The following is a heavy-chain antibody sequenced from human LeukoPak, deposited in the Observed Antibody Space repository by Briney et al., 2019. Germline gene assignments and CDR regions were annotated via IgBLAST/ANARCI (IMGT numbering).Heavy chain of an antibody. CDR3: ARHAGYPSYNGMDV. J-gene: IGHJ6*02. CDR1: GFTFTTYA. D-gene: IGHD5-18*01. CDR2: IYYSGST. V-gene: IGHV4-39*01. Sequence: PGGSLRLSCAASGFTFTTYAMSWIRQPPGKGLEWIGSIYYSGSTYYNPSLKSRVTISVDTSKNQFSLKLSSVTAADTAVYYCARHAGYPSYNGMDVWGQGTTVTVSS.